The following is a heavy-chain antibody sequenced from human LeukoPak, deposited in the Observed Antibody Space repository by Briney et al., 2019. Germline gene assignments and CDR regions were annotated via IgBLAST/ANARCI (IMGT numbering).Heavy chain of an antibody. CDR3: AKLQAGYFDSSGYHFDY. CDR2: MSGSGGPT. D-gene: IGHD3-22*01. V-gene: IGHV3-23*01. J-gene: IGHJ4*02. Sequence: AGGSLRLSCAASGFTFSSYAMSWGRQAPGKGLEWVSVMSGSGGPTYYADSVKGRFTISRDNSKNTLYLQLNSLRADDTAVYYCAKLQAGYFDSSGYHFDYWGQGTLVTVSS. CDR1: GFTFSSYA.